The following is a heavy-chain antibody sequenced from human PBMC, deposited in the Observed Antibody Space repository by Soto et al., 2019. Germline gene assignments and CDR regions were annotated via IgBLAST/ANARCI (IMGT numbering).Heavy chain of an antibody. CDR2: INHSGST. Sequence: SETLSLTCAVYGGSFSGYYWSWIRQPPGKGLEWIGEINHSGSTNYNPSLKSRVTISVDTSKNQFSLKLSSVTAADTAVYYCARGPQSSGGNDGGDYWGQGTLVTVSS. D-gene: IGHD2-15*01. J-gene: IGHJ4*02. CDR1: GGSFSGYY. CDR3: ARGPQSSGGNDGGDY. V-gene: IGHV4-34*01.